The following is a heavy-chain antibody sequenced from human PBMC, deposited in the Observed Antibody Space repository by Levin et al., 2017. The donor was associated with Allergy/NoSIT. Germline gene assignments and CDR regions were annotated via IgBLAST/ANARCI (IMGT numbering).Heavy chain of an antibody. V-gene: IGHV4-34*01. CDR2: MNHRGSR. J-gene: IGHJ2*01. Sequence: ASETLSLTCAVYGGSFSGYYWSWIRQSPGKGLEWLGEMNHRGSRNYNPSLNSRVTVSVDTSKNQFSLKLHSVTAADAAIYYCARVRGVFRNGYFDLWGRGTLVTVSS. D-gene: IGHD2-8*01. CDR1: GGSFSGYY. CDR3: ARVRGVFRNGYFDL.